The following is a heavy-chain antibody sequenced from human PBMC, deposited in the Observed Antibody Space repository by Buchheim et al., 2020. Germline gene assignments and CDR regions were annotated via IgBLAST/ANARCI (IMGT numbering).Heavy chain of an antibody. V-gene: IGHV4-34*12. D-gene: IGHD3-3*01. CDR1: GGSFSGYY. CDR3: ARDNWGEFWSGYPH. Sequence: QVQLQQWGAGLLKPSETLSLTCAVYGGSFSGYYWSWIRQPPGKGLEWIGHLFHGGSTNYNPSLRSRVTISVDTSKNQFSLKLTSVTAADSGIYYCARDNWGEFWSGYPHWGQGAL. J-gene: IGHJ4*02. CDR2: LFHGGST.